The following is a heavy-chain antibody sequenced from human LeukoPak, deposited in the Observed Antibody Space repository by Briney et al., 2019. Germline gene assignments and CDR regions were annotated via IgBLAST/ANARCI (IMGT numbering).Heavy chain of an antibody. CDR3: ARTSEGGYSYGYFYYYYMDV. J-gene: IGHJ6*03. Sequence: SETLSLTCTVSCVSISSYYWSWIRQPPGKGLEWVGYIYYIGSTNYKSSLKSRVTISVDTSKHQFSLKLSSVTAADTAVYYCARTSEGGYSYGYFYYYYMDVWRKGPTVTISS. D-gene: IGHD5-18*01. CDR1: CVSISSYY. V-gene: IGHV4-59*01. CDR2: IYYIGST.